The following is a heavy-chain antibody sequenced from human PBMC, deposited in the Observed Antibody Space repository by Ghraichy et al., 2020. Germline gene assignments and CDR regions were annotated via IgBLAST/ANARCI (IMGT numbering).Heavy chain of an antibody. CDR1: GFTFSSYA. D-gene: IGHD4-17*01. CDR3: SKGRYGDYAFDY. Sequence: GGSLRLSCAASGFTFSSYAMSWVRQAPGKGLEWVSAISGSGGSTYYADSVKGRFTISRDNSKNTLYLQMNSLRAEDTAVYYCSKGRYGDYAFDYWGQGTLVTVSS. CDR2: ISGSGGST. V-gene: IGHV3-23*01. J-gene: IGHJ4*02.